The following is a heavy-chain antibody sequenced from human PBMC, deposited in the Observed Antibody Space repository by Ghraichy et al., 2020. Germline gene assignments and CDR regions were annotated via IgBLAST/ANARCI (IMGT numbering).Heavy chain of an antibody. D-gene: IGHD5/OR15-5a*01. Sequence: SLNISCTVSGGSISSGSYYWSWIRQPAGKGLEWIGRIYTNGSTNYNPSLKSRVTISVDTSKNQFSLKLSSVTAADTAEYYCARGPHLTGISVSSPGHDAFDIWGQGTMVTVSS. CDR2: IYTNGST. CDR3: ARGPHLTGISVSSPGHDAFDI. V-gene: IGHV4-61*02. J-gene: IGHJ3*02. CDR1: GGSISSGSYY.